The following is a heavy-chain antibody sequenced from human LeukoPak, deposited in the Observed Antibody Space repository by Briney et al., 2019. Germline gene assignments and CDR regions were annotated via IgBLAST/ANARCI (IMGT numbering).Heavy chain of an antibody. CDR2: IYYSGST. J-gene: IGHJ3*02. V-gene: IGHV4-39*01. Sequence: SETLSLTCTVSGGSISSSSYYWGWIRQPPGKGLEWFGSIYYSGSTFYNPSLKSRVTISVDTSKNQFSLKLNSVPAADTAVYYCARGDQGIAARMGAFDIWGQGTMVTVSS. CDR1: GGSISSSSYY. CDR3: ARGDQGIAARMGAFDI. D-gene: IGHD6-6*01.